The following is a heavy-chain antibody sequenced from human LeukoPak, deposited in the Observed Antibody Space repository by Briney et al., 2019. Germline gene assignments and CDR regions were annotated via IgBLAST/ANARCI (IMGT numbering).Heavy chain of an antibody. D-gene: IGHD3-22*01. CDR1: GFSLSNARMG. V-gene: IGHV2-26*01. CDR2: IFSHDEK. CDR3: ARINYYDSSGYYYPLLFDY. Sequence: SGPVLLKPTATLTLTCTVSGFSLSNARMGVSWIRQPPGKALEWLSHIFSHDEKSYSTSLKSRLTISKDTSKSQVVLTMTNMDPVDTATYYCARINYYDSSGYYYPLLFDYWGQGTLVTVSS. J-gene: IGHJ4*02.